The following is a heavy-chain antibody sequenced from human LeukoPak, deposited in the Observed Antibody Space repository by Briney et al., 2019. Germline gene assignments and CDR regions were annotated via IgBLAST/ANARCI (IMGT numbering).Heavy chain of an antibody. Sequence: ASVKVSCKASGYTFTSYDINWVRQATGQGLEWMGWMNPNSGNTGYAQKFQGRVTITRNTSISTAYMELSSLRSEDTAVYYCARGKAAAGMFGLYYYYYMDVWGKGTAVTVSS. J-gene: IGHJ6*03. CDR2: MNPNSGNT. CDR3: ARGKAAAGMFGLYYYYYMDV. CDR1: GYTFTSYD. V-gene: IGHV1-8*03. D-gene: IGHD6-13*01.